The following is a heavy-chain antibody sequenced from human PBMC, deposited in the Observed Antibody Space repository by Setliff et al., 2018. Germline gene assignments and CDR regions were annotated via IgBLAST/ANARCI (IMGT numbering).Heavy chain of an antibody. J-gene: IGHJ4*02. CDR1: GYSFTSYG. D-gene: IGHD6-19*01. V-gene: IGHV1-18*04. CDR3: ARSPPNRGSGSGWYGDF. CDR2: ISPYNGDT. Sequence: GASVKVSCKASGYSFTSYGITRVRQAPGQGLEWMGWISPYNGDTRFQQKFQGRVTVTTDTPTSTGYLELRSLTSDDTAVYYCARSPPNRGSGSGWYGDFWGQGTLVTV.